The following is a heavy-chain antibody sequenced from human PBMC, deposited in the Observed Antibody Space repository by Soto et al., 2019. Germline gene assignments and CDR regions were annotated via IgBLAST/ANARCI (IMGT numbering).Heavy chain of an antibody. CDR1: GFTFGDYA. V-gene: IGHV3-49*03. CDR3: TRGHITMVRGVIGHFDY. J-gene: IGHJ4*02. D-gene: IGHD3-10*01. CDR2: IRSKAYGGTT. Sequence: EVQLVESGGGLVQPGRSLRLSCTASGFTFGDYAMSWFRQAPGKGLEWVGFIRSKAYGGTTEYAASVKGRFTISRDDSKSIAYLQMNSLKTEDTAVYYCTRGHITMVRGVIGHFDYWGQGTLVTVSS.